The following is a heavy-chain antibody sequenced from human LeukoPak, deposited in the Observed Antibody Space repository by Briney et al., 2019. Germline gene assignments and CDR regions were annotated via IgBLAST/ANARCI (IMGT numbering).Heavy chain of an antibody. CDR3: ARGLPNQEDAFDI. CDR1: GGSISSSNW. Sequence: SETLSLTCAVSGGSISSSNWWSWVRQPPGKGLEWIGEIYHSGSTNYNPSLKSRVTISVDKSKNQFSLKLSSVTAAGTAVYYCARGLPNQEDAFDIWGQGTMVTVSS. J-gene: IGHJ3*02. V-gene: IGHV4-4*02. CDR2: IYHSGST.